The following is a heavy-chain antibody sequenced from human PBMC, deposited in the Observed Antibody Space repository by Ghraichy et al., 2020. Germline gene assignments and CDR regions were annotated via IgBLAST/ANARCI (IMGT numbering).Heavy chain of an antibody. CDR2: INPNSGGT. Sequence: ASVKVSCKASGYTFTGYYMHWVRQAPGQGLEWMGRINPNSGGTNYAQKFQGRVTMTRDTSISTAYMELSRLRSDDTAVYYCARSRLSLLWSFNYFDYWGQGTLVTVSS. CDR3: ARSRLSLLWSFNYFDY. D-gene: IGHD3-10*01. CDR1: GYTFTGYY. J-gene: IGHJ4*02. V-gene: IGHV1-2*06.